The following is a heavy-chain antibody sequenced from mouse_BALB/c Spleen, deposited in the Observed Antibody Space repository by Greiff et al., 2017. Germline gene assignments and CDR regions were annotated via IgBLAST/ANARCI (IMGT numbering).Heavy chain of an antibody. J-gene: IGHJ2*01. CDR3: ARKSYRYDHFDY. D-gene: IGHD2-14*01. CDR2: IWSGGST. V-gene: IGHV2-2*02. CDR1: GFSLTSYG. Sequence: QVQLQQSGPGLVQPSQSLSITCTVSGFSLTSYGVHWVRQSPGKGLEWLGVIWSGGSTDYNAAFISRLSISKDNSKSQVFFKMNSLQANDTAIYYCARKSYRYDHFDYWGQGTTLTVSS.